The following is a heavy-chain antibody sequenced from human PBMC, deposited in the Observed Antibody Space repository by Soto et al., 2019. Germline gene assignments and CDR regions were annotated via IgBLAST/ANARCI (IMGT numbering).Heavy chain of an antibody. V-gene: IGHV3-30*18. CDR3: AKGAEGRIRESPLDY. J-gene: IGHJ4*02. CDR1: GFSFSSDG. CDR2: ISYDGSNK. D-gene: IGHD3-10*01. Sequence: PGVSLRLSFAASGFSFSSDGMHWFRQAPGKGLEWVAVISYDGSNKYYAGSVKGRFTISRDNSKNTLYLQMNSLRAEDTAVYYCAKGAEGRIRESPLDYWGQGTLVTVS.